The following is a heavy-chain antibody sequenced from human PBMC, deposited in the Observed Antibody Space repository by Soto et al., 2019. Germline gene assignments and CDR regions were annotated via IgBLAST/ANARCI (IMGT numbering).Heavy chain of an antibody. CDR1: GLTVSNAY. V-gene: IGHV3-53*01. CDR2: IYDNGTT. J-gene: IGHJ6*02. D-gene: IGHD3-10*01. CDR3: VRPLPAGRNYGLDV. Sequence: EVQLVESGGGLIQPGGSLRLSCAASGLTVSNAYMAWVRQSPGMGLEWGSVIYDNGTTYYAEFVKGRFTISRDTSTNTLSLQMDSLRAEDTAVYYCVRPLPAGRNYGLDVWGQGPTVTVSS.